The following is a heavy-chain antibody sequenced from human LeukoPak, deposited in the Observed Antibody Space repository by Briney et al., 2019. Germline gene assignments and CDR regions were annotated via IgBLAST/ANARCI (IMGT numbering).Heavy chain of an antibody. Sequence: GESLKLSCKGSGYSFTSYWIGWVRQMPGKGPEWMGIIYPGDSDTRYSPSFQGQVTISADKSISTAYLQWSSLKASDTAMYYCARTGYSSSWSRYYYYYMDVWGKGTTVTVSS. CDR2: IYPGDSDT. D-gene: IGHD6-13*01. CDR3: ARTGYSSSWSRYYYYYMDV. CDR1: GYSFTSYW. V-gene: IGHV5-51*01. J-gene: IGHJ6*03.